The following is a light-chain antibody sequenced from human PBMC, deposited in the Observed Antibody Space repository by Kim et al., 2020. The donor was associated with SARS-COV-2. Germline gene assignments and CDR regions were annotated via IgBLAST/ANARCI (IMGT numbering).Light chain of an antibody. V-gene: IGLV1-44*01. Sequence: GQRVTISGSGSMSNIGSNSVNWYQQRPGTAPNLLIHSSHQRPPGVPDRFSGAASGTSSSLAISDLQSEDEADYYCAAWDDSLNGRVFGGGTQLTVL. CDR1: MSNIGSNS. J-gene: IGLJ3*02. CDR2: SSH. CDR3: AAWDDSLNGRV.